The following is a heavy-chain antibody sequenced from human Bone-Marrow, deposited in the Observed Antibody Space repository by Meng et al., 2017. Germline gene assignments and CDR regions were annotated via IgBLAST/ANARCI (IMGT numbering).Heavy chain of an antibody. CDR3: ARVRDGFNYASVWYYFDY. CDR1: GDSVSSNSAA. CDR2: TYYRSKWYN. J-gene: IGHJ4*02. V-gene: IGHV6-1*01. D-gene: IGHD5-24*01. Sequence: LRLSCAISGDSVSSNSAAWNWIRQSPSRGLEWLGRTYYRSKWYNDYAVSVKSRITINPDTSKNQFSLQLNSVTPEDTAVYYCARVRDGFNYASVWYYFDYWGQGTLVTVSS.